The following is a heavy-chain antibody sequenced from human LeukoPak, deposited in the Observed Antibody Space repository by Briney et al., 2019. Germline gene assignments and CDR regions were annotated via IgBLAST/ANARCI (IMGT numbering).Heavy chain of an antibody. CDR2: IYYSGST. J-gene: IGHJ4*02. V-gene: IGHV4-39*07. D-gene: IGHD3-10*01. Sequence: PSETLSLTCTVSGGSISSSSYYWGWIRQPPGKGLEWIGSIYYSGSTYYNPSLKSRVTISVDTSKNQFSLKLSSVTAADTAVYYCARVLGSGFFDYWGQGTLVTVSS. CDR3: ARVLGSGFFDY. CDR1: GGSISSSSYY.